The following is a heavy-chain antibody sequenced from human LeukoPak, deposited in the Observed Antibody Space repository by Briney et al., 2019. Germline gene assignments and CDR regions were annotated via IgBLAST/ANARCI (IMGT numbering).Heavy chain of an antibody. CDR1: GFTFSNAW. Sequence: GGSLRLSCAASGFTFSNAWMSWVRQAPGKGLEWVGRIKSKTDGGTTDYAAPVKGRFTISRDDSKNTLYLQMNSLRAEDTAVYYCAKDGIAVAGWFDYWGQGTLVTVSS. CDR3: AKDGIAVAGWFDY. D-gene: IGHD6-19*01. J-gene: IGHJ4*02. CDR2: IKSKTDGGTT. V-gene: IGHV3-15*01.